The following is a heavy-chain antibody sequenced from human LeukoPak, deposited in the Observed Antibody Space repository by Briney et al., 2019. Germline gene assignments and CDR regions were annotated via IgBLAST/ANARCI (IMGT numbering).Heavy chain of an antibody. CDR3: ARHEEDPYYYYGMDV. V-gene: IGHV4-34*01. CDR2: INHRGTT. Sequence: SETLSLTCTVYGGSFSGYYWTLIRQPPGKGLEWIGEINHRGTTNYNPSLKSRLSISVDTPNSQFSLRLSSVTAADTAVYYCARHEEDPYYYYGMDVWGQGTTVTVSS. CDR1: GGSFSGYY. J-gene: IGHJ6*02.